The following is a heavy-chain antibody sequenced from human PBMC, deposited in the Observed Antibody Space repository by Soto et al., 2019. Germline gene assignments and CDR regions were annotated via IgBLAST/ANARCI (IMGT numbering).Heavy chain of an antibody. D-gene: IGHD5-18*01. J-gene: IGHJ6*02. CDR3: ARDGRTSWYSYDYHGMDV. Sequence: EVQLVESGGGLVQPGGSLRLSCGASGFTFRTYWLRWVRQVPGQGLEWVANLNQDGSEKNYVDSVKGRFTISRDNAKNSLYLQMSSLRAEDTALYYGARDGRTSWYSYDYHGMDVGGQGTTVTVSS. CDR2: LNQDGSEK. CDR1: GFTFRTYW. V-gene: IGHV3-7*05.